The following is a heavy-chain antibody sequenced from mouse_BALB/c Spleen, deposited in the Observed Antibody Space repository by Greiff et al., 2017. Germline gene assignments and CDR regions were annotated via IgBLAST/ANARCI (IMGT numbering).Heavy chain of an antibody. CDR2: IWTGGGT. Sequence: VKLVESGPGLVAPSQSLSITCTVSGFSLTSYDISWIRQPPGKGLEWLGVIWTGGGTNYNSAFMSRLSISKDNSKSQVFLKMNSLQTDDTAIYYCVRKGLLRGYFDYWGQGTTLTVSS. V-gene: IGHV2-9-2*01. J-gene: IGHJ2*01. D-gene: IGHD2-3*01. CDR1: GFSLTSYD. CDR3: VRKGLLRGYFDY.